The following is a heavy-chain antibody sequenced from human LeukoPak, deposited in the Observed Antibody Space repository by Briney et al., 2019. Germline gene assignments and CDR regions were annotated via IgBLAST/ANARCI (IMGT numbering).Heavy chain of an antibody. V-gene: IGHV4-30-2*01. CDR1: GGSISSGGYS. Sequence: PSQTLCLTCAVSGGSISSGGYSWSWIRQPPGKGLEWIGYIYHSGSTYYNPSLKSRVTISVDRSKNQFSLKLSSVTAADTAVYYCARLQYSSTRVGYYGMDVWGQGTTVTVSS. J-gene: IGHJ6*02. CDR2: IYHSGST. D-gene: IGHD2-2*01. CDR3: ARLQYSSTRVGYYGMDV.